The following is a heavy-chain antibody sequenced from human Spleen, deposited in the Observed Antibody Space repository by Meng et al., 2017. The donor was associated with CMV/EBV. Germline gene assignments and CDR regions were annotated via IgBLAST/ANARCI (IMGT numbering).Heavy chain of an antibody. CDR1: GGSFSGYY. CDR3: ARGGSGYDY. D-gene: IGHD3-3*01. Sequence: QVELQQGGAGLLKPSAPLSLTCAGYGGSFSGYYWSWIRQPPGKGMECIGEINHSGSTNYNPSLKSRVTISVDTSKNQFSLKLSSVTAADTAVYYCARGGSGYDYWGQGTLVTVSS. J-gene: IGHJ4*02. CDR2: INHSGST. V-gene: IGHV4-34*01.